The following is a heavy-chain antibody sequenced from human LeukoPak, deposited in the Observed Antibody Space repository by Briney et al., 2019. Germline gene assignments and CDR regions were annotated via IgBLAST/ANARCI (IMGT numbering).Heavy chain of an antibody. J-gene: IGHJ4*02. D-gene: IGHD3-22*01. V-gene: IGHV3-74*01. CDR2: INSDGSST. CDR1: RFTSSRYW. Sequence: GGSLRLSCAASRFTSSRYWMHWVRQPPGKGLVWVSRINSDGSSTSYADSVKGRFTISRDNAKNTLYLQMNSLRAEDTAVYYCARETDSSGYYIDYWGQGTLVTVSS. CDR3: ARETDSSGYYIDY.